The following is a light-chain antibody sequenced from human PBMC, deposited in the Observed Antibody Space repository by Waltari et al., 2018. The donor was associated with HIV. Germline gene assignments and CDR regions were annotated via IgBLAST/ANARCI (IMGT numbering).Light chain of an antibody. V-gene: IGLV1-47*02. CDR3: AAWDDSLGGVV. Sequence: QSVLTQPPSASGTPGQRVTISCSGSSSNIGRNFVYWYQQLPGTAPKLLLFSNIQRPSGVPDRFSGSKSGTSAALAISGLRSEDEADYYCAAWDDSLGGVVFGGGTTLTVL. J-gene: IGLJ2*01. CDR1: SSNIGRNF. CDR2: SNI.